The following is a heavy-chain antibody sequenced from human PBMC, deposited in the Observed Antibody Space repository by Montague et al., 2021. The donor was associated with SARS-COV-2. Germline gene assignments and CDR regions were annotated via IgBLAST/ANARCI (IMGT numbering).Heavy chain of an antibody. CDR1: GFSLNTDGMC. D-gene: IGHD5-12*01. Sequence: PALVKPTQTLTLTCAFSGFSLNTDGMCVSWIRQPPGKALEWLARIDWDDDKFYSTSLKTRLTISKDTSKNQVVLKVANMDPVDTATYYCARHGWGWLRLLRPFDYWGQGALVTVSS. V-gene: IGHV2-70*17. J-gene: IGHJ4*02. CDR2: IDWDDDK. CDR3: ARHGWGWLRLLRPFDY.